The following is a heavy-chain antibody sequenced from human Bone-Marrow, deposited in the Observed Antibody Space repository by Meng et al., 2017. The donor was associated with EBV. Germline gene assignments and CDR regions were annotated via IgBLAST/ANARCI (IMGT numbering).Heavy chain of an antibody. CDR3: ARGAKGVINNWFDP. D-gene: IGHD3-10*01. J-gene: IGHJ5*02. CDR2: IIPIFGTA. CDR1: GVTYSLYA. V-gene: IGHV1-69*01. Sequence: QVQLVQVGGEGKKPGSSVKVSGKCLGVTYSLYAISWVRQAPGQGLEWMGGIIPIFGTANYAQKFQGRVTITADESTSTAYMELSSLRSEDTAVYYCARGAKGVINNWFDPWGQGTLVTVSS.